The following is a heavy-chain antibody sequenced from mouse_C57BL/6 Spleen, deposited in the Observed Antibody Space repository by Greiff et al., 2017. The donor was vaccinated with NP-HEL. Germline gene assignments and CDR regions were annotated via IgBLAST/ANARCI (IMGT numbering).Heavy chain of an antibody. D-gene: IGHD3-2*02. Sequence: QVQLKESGAELVRPGTSVKVSCKASGYAFTNYLIEWVKQRPGQGLEWIGVINPGSGGTNYNEKFKGKATLTADKSSSTAYMQLSSLTSEDSAVYFCARKEDSSGPYAMDYWGQGTSVTVSS. CDR1: GYAFTNYL. J-gene: IGHJ4*01. CDR3: ARKEDSSGPYAMDY. CDR2: INPGSGGT. V-gene: IGHV1-54*01.